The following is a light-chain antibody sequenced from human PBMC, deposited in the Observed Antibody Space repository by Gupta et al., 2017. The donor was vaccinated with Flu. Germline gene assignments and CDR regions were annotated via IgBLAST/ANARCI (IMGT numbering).Light chain of an antibody. V-gene: IGLV2-14*01. CDR1: SSDVGDYNH. CDR2: DVS. CDR3: SSYTTSTTFYV. Sequence: QSALTQPASVSGSPGQSLTISCTPTSSDVGDYNHVSWYQQHPGKAPKLMIYDVSNRPSGVSNRFSGSKSGSTASLAISGLQAEDEADYYCSSYTTSTTFYVFGTGTKVTVL. J-gene: IGLJ1*01.